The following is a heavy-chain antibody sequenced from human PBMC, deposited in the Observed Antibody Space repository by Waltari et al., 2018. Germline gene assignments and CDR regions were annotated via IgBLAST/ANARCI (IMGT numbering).Heavy chain of an antibody. CDR1: GFSISTSGTG. Sequence: QVTLKESAPALVKPTQTLTLTCAFSGFSISTSGTGVGWLRQPPGKALECLASIYWNDSKYSTTSLKSRLTISKDTSKNQVVLTMTDVDPVDTATYYCARVRSYNWNDYFDFWGQGVLVTVSS. CDR2: IYWNDSK. V-gene: IGHV2-70*04. J-gene: IGHJ4*02. CDR3: ARVRSYNWNDYFDF. D-gene: IGHD1-20*01.